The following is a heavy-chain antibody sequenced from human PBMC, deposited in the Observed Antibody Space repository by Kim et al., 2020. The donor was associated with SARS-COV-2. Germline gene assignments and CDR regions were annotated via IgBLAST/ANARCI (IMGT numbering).Heavy chain of an antibody. J-gene: IGHJ3*02. D-gene: IGHD1-20*01. CDR1: GFTVSSNY. Sequence: GGSLRLSCAASGFTVSSNYMSWVRQAPGKGLEWVSVIYSGGSTYYADSVNGRFTLSRDNSKNTLYLQMNSLRAEDTAVYYCASSYNPDAFDIWGQGTMVT. CDR2: IYSGGST. V-gene: IGHV3-53*01. CDR3: ASSYNPDAFDI.